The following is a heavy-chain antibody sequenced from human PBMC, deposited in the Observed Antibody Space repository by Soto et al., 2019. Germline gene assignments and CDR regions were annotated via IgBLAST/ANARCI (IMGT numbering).Heavy chain of an antibody. CDR2: ISYDGSNK. CDR3: AKGNNNWNYGHNFDY. CDR1: GFTFSSYG. V-gene: IGHV3-30*18. Sequence: QVQLVESGGGVVQPGRSLRLSCAASGFTFSSYGMHWVRQAPGKGLEWVAVISYDGSNKYYADSVKGRFTISRDNSKNTLYLQMNSLRAEDTAVYYCAKGNNNWNYGHNFDYWGQGTLVTVSS. J-gene: IGHJ4*02. D-gene: IGHD1-7*01.